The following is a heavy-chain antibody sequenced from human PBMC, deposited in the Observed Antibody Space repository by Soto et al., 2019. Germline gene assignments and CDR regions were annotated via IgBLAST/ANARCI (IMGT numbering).Heavy chain of an antibody. J-gene: IGHJ4*02. Sequence: ALLNVSPMASGYTFTTYAMHWVRQAPGQRLEWMGWINAGNGNTKYSQKFQGRVTITRDTSASTAYMELSSLRSEDTAVYYCARSIVVVTALDYWGQGTLVTVS. V-gene: IGHV1-3*01. CDR3: ARSIVVVTALDY. CDR1: GYTFTTYA. CDR2: INAGNGNT. D-gene: IGHD2-21*02.